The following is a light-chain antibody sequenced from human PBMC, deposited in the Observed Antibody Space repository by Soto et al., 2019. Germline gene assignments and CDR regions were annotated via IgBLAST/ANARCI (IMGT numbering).Light chain of an antibody. Sequence: DIQLTQSPSFLSASVGDRVTITCRASQGISSYLAWYQQKPGKAPKLLIYAASTLQSGVPSRFSDSGSGTEFTLTISSLQPEDFATYYCQQLNSYPVTFGGGTKVEIK. CDR3: QQLNSYPVT. J-gene: IGKJ4*01. V-gene: IGKV1-9*01. CDR1: QGISSY. CDR2: AAS.